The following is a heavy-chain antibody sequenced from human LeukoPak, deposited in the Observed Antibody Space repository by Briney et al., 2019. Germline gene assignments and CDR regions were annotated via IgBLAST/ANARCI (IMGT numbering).Heavy chain of an antibody. CDR3: ARGGWNKFDY. V-gene: IGHV4-59*01. Sequence: SETLSLTCTVSSGSISSYYWSWIRQPPGKGLEWIGYIYYTGGTNYNPSLKSRVTISVDTSQNQFSLKLTSVTAADTAVYYCARGGWNKFDYWGQGTLVTVSS. D-gene: IGHD3-22*01. J-gene: IGHJ4*02. CDR2: IYYTGGT. CDR1: SGSISSYY.